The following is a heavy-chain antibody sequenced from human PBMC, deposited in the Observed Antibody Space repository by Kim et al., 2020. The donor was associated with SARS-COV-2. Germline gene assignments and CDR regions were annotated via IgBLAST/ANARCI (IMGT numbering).Heavy chain of an antibody. J-gene: IGHJ4*02. Sequence: GGSLRLSCAASGFTFSDYNMNWVRQPPGKGLEWVSYISSSGTTIYYADSVKGRFTISRDNAKKTLYLQMDSLRAEDTAVYYCATNEPYWGQGTLVTVSS. D-gene: IGHD1-1*01. CDR2: ISSSGTTI. CDR1: GFTFSDYN. CDR3: ATNEPY. V-gene: IGHV3-48*03.